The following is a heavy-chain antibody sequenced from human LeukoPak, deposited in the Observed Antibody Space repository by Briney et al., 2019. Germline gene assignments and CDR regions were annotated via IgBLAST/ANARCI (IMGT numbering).Heavy chain of an antibody. J-gene: IGHJ4*02. Sequence: GGSLRLSCAASEFSFSSYSMNWVRQAPGKGLEWVSSISSSSSWIFYADSVKGRFTISRDNAKNSLFLQMNSLRAEDTAVYYCARAVPSAGWYYYDSSGYFDYWGQGTLVTVSS. CDR3: ARAVPSAGWYYYDSSGYFDY. CDR2: ISSSSSWI. V-gene: IGHV3-21*01. D-gene: IGHD3-22*01. CDR1: EFSFSSYS.